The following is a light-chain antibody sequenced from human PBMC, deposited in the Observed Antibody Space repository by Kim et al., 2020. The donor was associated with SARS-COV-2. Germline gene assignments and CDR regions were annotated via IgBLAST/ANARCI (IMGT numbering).Light chain of an antibody. V-gene: IGKV1-39*01. CDR2: AAS. CDR3: QQSYSTPQIT. J-gene: IGKJ5*01. CDR1: QRISSY. Sequence: SVGDRVTITCRASQRISSYLNWYQQKPGKAPKILIYAASSLQSGVPSRFSGSGSGTDFTLTISSLQPEDFATYYCQQSYSTPQITFGQGTRLEIK.